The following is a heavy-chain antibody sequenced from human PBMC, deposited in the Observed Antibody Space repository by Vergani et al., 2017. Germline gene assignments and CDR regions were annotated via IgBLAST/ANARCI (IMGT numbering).Heavy chain of an antibody. Sequence: QVQLVESGGGVVQPGGSLRLSCAASGFTFSSYGMHWVRQAPGKGLEWVAFIRYDGSNKYYADSVKGRFTISRGNSKNTLYLQMNSLRAEDTAVYYCAKETGIQLKLWYYYGMDVWGQGTTVTVSS. V-gene: IGHV3-30*02. D-gene: IGHD2-21*01. CDR2: IRYDGSNK. J-gene: IGHJ6*02. CDR3: AKETGIQLKLWYYYGMDV. CDR1: GFTFSSYG.